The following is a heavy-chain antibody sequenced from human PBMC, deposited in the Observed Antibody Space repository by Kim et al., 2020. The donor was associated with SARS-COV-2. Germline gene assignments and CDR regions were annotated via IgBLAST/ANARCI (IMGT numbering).Heavy chain of an antibody. D-gene: IGHD2-15*01. J-gene: IGHJ5*02. CDR1: GASIGSFS. V-gene: IGHV4-59*01. CDR2: ISYTGTT. CDR3: ARDLFGGQGWLDP. Sequence: SETLSLTCNVSGASIGSFSWTWIRQPPGKRLEWIGFISYTGTTNYNPSLKSRVTMSIDTSKNHFSLKLTSVTAADTAVNYCARDLFGGQGWLDPCGQGTLVTVSS.